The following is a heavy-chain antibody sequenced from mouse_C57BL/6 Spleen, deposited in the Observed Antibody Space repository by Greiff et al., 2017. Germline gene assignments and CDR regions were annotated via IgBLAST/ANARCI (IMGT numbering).Heavy chain of an antibody. CDR3: ARGDYSNYFAY. V-gene: IGHV5-4*03. CDR2: ISDGGSYT. D-gene: IGHD2-5*01. Sequence: EVKLVESGGGLVKPGGSLKLSCAASGFTFSSYAMSWVRQTPEKRLEWVATISDGGSYTYYPDNVKGRFTISRDNAKNNLYLQMSHLKSEDTAMYYCARGDYSNYFAYWGQGTLVTVSA. J-gene: IGHJ3*01. CDR1: GFTFSSYA.